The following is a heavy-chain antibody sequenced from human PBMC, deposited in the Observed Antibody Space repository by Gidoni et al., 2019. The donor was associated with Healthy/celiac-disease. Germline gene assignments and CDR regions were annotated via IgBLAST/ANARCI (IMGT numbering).Heavy chain of an antibody. J-gene: IGHJ4*02. V-gene: IGHV1-8*01. Sequence: QVQLVQSGAEVKKPGASVKVSCKASGYTFTSYDINWVRQATGQGLEWMGWMNPNSGNTGYAQKFQGRVTMTRNTSISTAYMELSSLRSEDTAVYYCATARHSSSSGPTDFDYWGQGTLVTVSS. CDR2: MNPNSGNT. CDR1: GYTFTSYD. D-gene: IGHD6-6*01. CDR3: ATARHSSSSGPTDFDY.